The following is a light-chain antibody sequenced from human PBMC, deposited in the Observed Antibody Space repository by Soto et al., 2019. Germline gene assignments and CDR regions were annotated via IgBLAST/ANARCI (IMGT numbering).Light chain of an antibody. CDR3: SSYTSSNTYV. Sequence: QSVLTQPPSVSGSPGQSVTISCTGTSSDVGSYNRVSWYQQPPGTAPKLMISEVSNRPSGVPDRFSGSKSGYTASLTISGLQAEDEADYYCSSYTSSNTYVFGTGTKVTVL. CDR1: SSDVGSYNR. CDR2: EVS. J-gene: IGLJ1*01. V-gene: IGLV2-18*02.